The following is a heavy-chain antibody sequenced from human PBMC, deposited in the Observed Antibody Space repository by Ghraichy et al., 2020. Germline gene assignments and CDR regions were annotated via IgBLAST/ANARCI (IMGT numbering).Heavy chain of an antibody. CDR3: ARGNRYCSSTSCQRQKYYYYGMDV. CDR1: GYTFTSYD. Sequence: ASVKVSCKASGYTFTSYDINWVRQATGQGLEWMGWMNPNSGNTGYAQKFQGRVTMTRNNSISTAYMELSSLRSEDTAVYYCARGNRYCSSTSCQRQKYYYYGMDVWGQGTTVTVSS. J-gene: IGHJ6*02. V-gene: IGHV1-8*01. D-gene: IGHD2-2*01. CDR2: MNPNSGNT.